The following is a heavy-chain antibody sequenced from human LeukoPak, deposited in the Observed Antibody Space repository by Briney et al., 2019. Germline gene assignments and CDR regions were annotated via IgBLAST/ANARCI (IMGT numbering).Heavy chain of an antibody. CDR2: ISNTGSAM. V-gene: IGHV3-11*01. Sequence: GGSLRLSCAASGFTFSDYYMNWIRPAPGKGLEWVSYISNTGSAMYYADSVKGRFTISRDNAKNSLYLQMNGLRAEDTAIYYCASDSSGYFGPWGPGTLVTVSS. D-gene: IGHD3-22*01. CDR3: ASDSSGYFGP. J-gene: IGHJ5*02. CDR1: GFTFSDYY.